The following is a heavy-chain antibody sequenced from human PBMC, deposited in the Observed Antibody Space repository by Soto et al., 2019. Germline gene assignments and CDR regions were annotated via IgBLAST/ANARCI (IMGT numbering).Heavy chain of an antibody. J-gene: IGHJ3*02. D-gene: IGHD3-10*01. CDR3: ARLVLLWFGELSPPDAFDI. V-gene: IGHV1-69*02. CDR1: GGTFSSYT. Sequence: SVKVSCKASGGTFSSYTISWVRQAPGQGLEWMGRIIPILGIANYAQKFQGRVTITADKSTSTAYMELSSLRSEDTAVYYCARLVLLWFGELSPPDAFDIWGQGTMVTVSS. CDR2: IIPILGIA.